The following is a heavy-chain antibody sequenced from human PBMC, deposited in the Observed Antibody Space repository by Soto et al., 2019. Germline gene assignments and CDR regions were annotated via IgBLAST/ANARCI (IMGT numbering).Heavy chain of an antibody. D-gene: IGHD1-20*01. V-gene: IGHV3-33*01. J-gene: IGHJ4*02. CDR3: ARDSIRVPADFDY. CDR1: GFTFTNYG. Sequence: GGSLRLSCAASGFTFTNYGFHWVRQAPGKGLEWVAAIWSDGNNRYNGGAVEGRFTISKDNSKNMLYLQMNDLRVEDTALYYCARDSIRVPADFDYWGQGTLVTVSS. CDR2: IWSDGNNR.